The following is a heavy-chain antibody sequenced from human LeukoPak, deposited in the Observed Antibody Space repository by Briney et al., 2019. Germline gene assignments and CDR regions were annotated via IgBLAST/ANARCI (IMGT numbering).Heavy chain of an antibody. CDR1: GGSISSNY. D-gene: IGHD3-22*01. CDR2: TYTSGST. V-gene: IGHV4-4*07. CDR3: ARESLYYDSSGSDAFDI. J-gene: IGHJ3*02. Sequence: SETLSLTCTVSGGSISSNYWSWIRQPAGKGLEWIGRTYTSGSTNYNPSLKSRVTMSVDSSKNQFSLKLSSVTAADAAVYYCARESLYYDSSGSDAFDIWGQGTKVTVSS.